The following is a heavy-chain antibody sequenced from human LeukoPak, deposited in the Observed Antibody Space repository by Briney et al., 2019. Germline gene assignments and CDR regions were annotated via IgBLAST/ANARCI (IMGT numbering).Heavy chain of an antibody. CDR1: GFTFSSYW. V-gene: IGHV3-74*01. Sequence: GGSLRLSCAASGFTFSSYWMHWVRQAPGKGPVWVSRVDVHGQGTAYADSVKGRFTISRDNAKNTLSLRMNSLSAEDTAVYYCARSNYDSTTFYYHLDLWGQGTLVTVSS. J-gene: IGHJ5*02. D-gene: IGHD2/OR15-2a*01. CDR2: VDVHGQGT. CDR3: ARSNYDSTTFYYHLDL.